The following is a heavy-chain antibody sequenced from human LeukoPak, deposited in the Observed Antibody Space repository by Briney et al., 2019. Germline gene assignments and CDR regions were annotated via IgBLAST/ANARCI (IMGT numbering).Heavy chain of an antibody. V-gene: IGHV3-23*01. D-gene: IGHD6-19*01. CDR1: GFTFSSYA. Sequence: GGSLRLSCAASGFTFSSYAMSWVRQAPGKGLEWVSAISGSGGSTYYADSVKGRFTISRDNSKNTLYLQMNSLRAEDTAVYYCAKDVGIAVAGRGHAFDIWGQGTMVTVSS. J-gene: IGHJ3*02. CDR2: ISGSGGST. CDR3: AKDVGIAVAGRGHAFDI.